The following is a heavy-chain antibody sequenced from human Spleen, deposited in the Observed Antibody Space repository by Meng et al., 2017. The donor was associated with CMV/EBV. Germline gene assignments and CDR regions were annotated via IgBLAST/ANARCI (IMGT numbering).Heavy chain of an antibody. Sequence: GESLKISCAAPALTFGGSWITWVRQAPGKGLQFVANINQDGSEYNYLDPVKGRFTISRDNAKNSLYLQMNSLRAEDTAVYYCARESYWGQGTLVTVSS. CDR3: ARESY. CDR1: ALTFGGSW. CDR2: INQDGSEY. V-gene: IGHV3-7*01. J-gene: IGHJ4*02.